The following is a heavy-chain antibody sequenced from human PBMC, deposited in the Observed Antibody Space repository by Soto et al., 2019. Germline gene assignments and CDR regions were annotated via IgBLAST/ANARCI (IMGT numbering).Heavy chain of an antibody. D-gene: IGHD4-17*01. CDR3: ARRPDFRDHGWFDP. CDR2: IHYSGET. Sequence: SGTLSLTCTVSGGSIISTFYYWGWLRQPPGRGLEWIANIHYSGETHYSPSLKSRVAISVDTSKSQFSLTLNSVTAADTAVYYCARRPDFRDHGWFDPWGQGILVTVSS. J-gene: IGHJ5*02. V-gene: IGHV4-39*01. CDR1: GGSIISTFYY.